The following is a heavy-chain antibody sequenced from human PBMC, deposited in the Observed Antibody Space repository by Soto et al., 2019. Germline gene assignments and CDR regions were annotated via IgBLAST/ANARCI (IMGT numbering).Heavy chain of an antibody. J-gene: IGHJ4*02. CDR3: SSTSTENYGSGSYYNGFGY. CDR1: GYSISSGYY. D-gene: IGHD3-10*01. V-gene: IGHV4-38-2*01. CDR2: IYHSGST. Sequence: SETLSLTCAVSGYSISSGYYWGWIRQPPGKGLEWIGSIYHSGSTYYNPSLKSRVTISVDTSKNQFSLKLSSVTAADTAVSYCSSTSTENYGSGSYYNGFGYWGQGTLVTVSS.